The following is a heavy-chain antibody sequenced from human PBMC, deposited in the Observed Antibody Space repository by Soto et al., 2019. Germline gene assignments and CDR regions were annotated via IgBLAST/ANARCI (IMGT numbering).Heavy chain of an antibody. V-gene: IGHV3-21*01. J-gene: IGHJ4*02. Sequence: EVHLVESGGGLVKPGKSLRLSCAASGFTFSYYGMNWVRQAPGKGLEWVSSISTTSTYIYYADSVKGRFTISRDNAKNSLFLQMNSLRAEDTAVYYCARSSVFPYFHSGLCDYWGQGTLVTVSS. CDR1: GFTFSYYG. D-gene: IGHD3-9*01. CDR2: ISTTSTYI. CDR3: ARSSVFPYFHSGLCDY.